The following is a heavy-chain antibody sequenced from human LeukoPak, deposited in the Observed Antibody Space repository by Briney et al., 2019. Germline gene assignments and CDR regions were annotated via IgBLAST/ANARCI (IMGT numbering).Heavy chain of an antibody. D-gene: IGHD3-10*01. CDR1: GYSFTSYW. CDR2: IYPGDSDT. V-gene: IGHV5-51*01. Sequence: GESLKISCKGSGYSFTSYWIGWVRQMPGKGLEWVGIIYPGDSDTRYSPSFQGQVTISADTSISTAYMELSRLRSDDTAVYYCARGRGYGVTDAFDIWGQGTMVTVSS. J-gene: IGHJ3*02. CDR3: ARGRGYGVTDAFDI.